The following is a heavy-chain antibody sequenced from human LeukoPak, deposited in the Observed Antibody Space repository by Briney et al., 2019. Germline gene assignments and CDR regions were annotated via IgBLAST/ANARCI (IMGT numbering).Heavy chain of an antibody. Sequence: PSETLSLTCAVYGGSFSGYYWSWIRQPPGKGLEWIGEINHSGSTNYNPSLKSRVTTSVDKSKNQFSLRLTSVTAADTAVYYCARGYYGLLGYFDYWGQGTLVTVSS. D-gene: IGHD2/OR15-2a*01. J-gene: IGHJ4*02. CDR1: GGSFSGYY. CDR3: ARGYYGLLGYFDY. CDR2: INHSGST. V-gene: IGHV4-34*01.